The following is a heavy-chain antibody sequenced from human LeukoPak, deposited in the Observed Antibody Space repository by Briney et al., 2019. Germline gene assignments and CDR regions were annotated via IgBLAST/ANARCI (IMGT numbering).Heavy chain of an antibody. CDR2: ISSSRSYI. Sequence: GGSLRLSCAASGFTFSSYSMNWVRQAPGKVLEWVSSISSSRSYIYYADSVKGRFTISRDNAKNALYLQMNSLRAEDTAVYYCAKDPPYYYDSSGYGGGAFDIWGQGTMVTVSS. D-gene: IGHD3-22*01. J-gene: IGHJ3*02. V-gene: IGHV3-21*04. CDR3: AKDPPYYYDSSGYGGGAFDI. CDR1: GFTFSSYS.